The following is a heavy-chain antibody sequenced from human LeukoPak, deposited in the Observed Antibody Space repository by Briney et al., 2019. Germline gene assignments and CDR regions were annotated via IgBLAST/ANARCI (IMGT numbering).Heavy chain of an antibody. CDR1: GFTFSSYA. V-gene: IGHV3-23*01. Sequence: SGGSLRLSCAASGFTFSSYAMSWVRQAPGKGLEWVSAISGSGGSTYYADSVKGRFTISRDNSKNTLYLQMNSLRAEDTAVYYCARAPRYCSGGSCYNYYFYYMDVWGKGTTVTVSS. CDR2: ISGSGGST. D-gene: IGHD2-15*01. J-gene: IGHJ6*03. CDR3: ARAPRYCSGGSCYNYYFYYMDV.